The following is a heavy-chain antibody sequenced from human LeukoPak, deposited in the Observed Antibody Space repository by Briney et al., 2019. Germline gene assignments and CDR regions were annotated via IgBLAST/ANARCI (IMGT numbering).Heavy chain of an antibody. CDR1: GGSISNYY. D-gene: IGHD6-13*01. CDR3: ARGLRYSSSWYYLFDY. V-gene: IGHV4-4*07. Sequence: SETLSLTCTVSGGSISNYYWSWIRQPAGKGLEWIGRIYSTGSTNYNPSLKSRVTMSVDTSKNHFSLKLTSVTAADTAVYYCARGLRYSSSWYYLFDYWGQGTLVTVSS. CDR2: IYSTGST. J-gene: IGHJ4*02.